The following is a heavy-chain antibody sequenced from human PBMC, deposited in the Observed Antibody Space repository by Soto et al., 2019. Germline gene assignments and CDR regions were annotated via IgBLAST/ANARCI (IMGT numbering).Heavy chain of an antibody. J-gene: IGHJ5*02. D-gene: IGHD6-25*01. CDR2: IYYDGST. V-gene: IGHV4-59*01. Sequence: SETLSLTCTVSGDSISTYYCSWIRQPPGKGLEWIGYIYYDGSTSYNPSLRSRVTISVDTSKNQFSLILSSVTSADTAVYYCARDQLSSGLYVWFDPWGQGTLVTVSS. CDR3: ARDQLSSGLYVWFDP. CDR1: GDSISTYY.